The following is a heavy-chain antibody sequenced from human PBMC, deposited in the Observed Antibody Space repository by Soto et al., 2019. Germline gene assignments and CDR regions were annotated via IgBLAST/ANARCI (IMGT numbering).Heavy chain of an antibody. J-gene: IGHJ4*02. V-gene: IGHV1-69*02. Sequence: QVQLVQSGAEVKKPGSSVKVSCKASGGTFSSYTISWVRQAPGQGLEWMGRIIPILGIANYAQKFQGRVTITAGKSTSTAYMELSSLRSEDTAVYYCASRPRAIFGVVIDFDYWGQGTLVTVSS. D-gene: IGHD3-3*01. CDR2: IIPILGIA. CDR3: ASRPRAIFGVVIDFDY. CDR1: GGTFSSYT.